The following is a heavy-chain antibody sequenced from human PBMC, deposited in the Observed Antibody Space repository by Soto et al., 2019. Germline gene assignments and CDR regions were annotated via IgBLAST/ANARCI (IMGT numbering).Heavy chain of an antibody. V-gene: IGHV3-23*01. CDR1: GFTFSTYA. Sequence: EVQLLESGGGLVQPGGSLRLSCAASGFTFSTYAMSWVRQAPGKGLEWVSGISGSGGSTYYADSVKGRFTISRDNSESTLYLQVISLRAEDTALYYCAKDMYYYGSDGAPFDYWGQGTLVTVSS. CDR3: AKDMYYYGSDGAPFDY. D-gene: IGHD3-10*01. J-gene: IGHJ4*02. CDR2: ISGSGGST.